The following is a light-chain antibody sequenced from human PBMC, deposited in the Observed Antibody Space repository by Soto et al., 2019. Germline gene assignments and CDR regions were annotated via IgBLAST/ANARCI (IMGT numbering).Light chain of an antibody. J-gene: IGKJ2*01. CDR2: AAS. V-gene: IGKV1-27*01. Sequence: DIQMTQSPSSLSASVGGRVTITCQASQGISDYLAWYQQKPGKVPKLLIYAASTLQSGVPSRFSGSRSGTDFTLTISSLQPEDVATYYCQKYNSAPHTFGQGTKLEIK. CDR1: QGISDY. CDR3: QKYNSAPHT.